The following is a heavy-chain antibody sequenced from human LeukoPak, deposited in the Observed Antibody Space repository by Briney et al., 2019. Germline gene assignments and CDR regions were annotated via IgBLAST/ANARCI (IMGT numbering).Heavy chain of an antibody. CDR2: ISYDGSNK. D-gene: IGHD3-9*01. J-gene: IGHJ4*02. CDR3: AKQYFDWFFDY. CDR1: GFTFSSYG. Sequence: PGRSLRLSCAASGFTFSSYGMHWVRQAPGKGLEWVAVISYDGSNKYYADSVKGRFTISRDNSKSTLYLQMNSLRAEDTAVYYCAKQYFDWFFDYWGQGTLVTVSS. V-gene: IGHV3-30*18.